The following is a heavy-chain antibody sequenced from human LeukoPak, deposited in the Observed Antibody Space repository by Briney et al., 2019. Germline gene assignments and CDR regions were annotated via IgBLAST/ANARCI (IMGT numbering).Heavy chain of an antibody. CDR2: INHSGST. V-gene: IGHV4-34*01. Sequence: SETLSLTCAVYGGSFSGYYWSWIRQPPGKGLEWIGEINHSGSTNYNPSLKSRVTISVDTSKNQFSLKLSSVTAEDTAVYYCANLGSGSPIDYWGQGTLVTVSS. CDR3: ANLGSGSPIDY. J-gene: IGHJ4*02. D-gene: IGHD1-26*01. CDR1: GGSFSGYY.